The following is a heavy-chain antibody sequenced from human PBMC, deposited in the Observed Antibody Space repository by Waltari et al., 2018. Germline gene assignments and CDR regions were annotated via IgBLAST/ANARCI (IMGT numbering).Heavy chain of an antibody. V-gene: IGHV3-23*04. CDR3: AKVPSGYFPAWYYYYMDV. CDR2: IRCSGGST. Sequence: EVQLVESGGGLVQPGGSLSLSCAASGFPFSSYAMSWVCQAPGKGLEWVSAIRCSGGSTYYADSVKGRFTISRDNSKNTLYLQMNSLRAGDTAVYYCAKVPSGYFPAWYYYYMDVWGKGTTVTVSS. CDR1: GFPFSSYA. J-gene: IGHJ6*03. D-gene: IGHD3-22*01.